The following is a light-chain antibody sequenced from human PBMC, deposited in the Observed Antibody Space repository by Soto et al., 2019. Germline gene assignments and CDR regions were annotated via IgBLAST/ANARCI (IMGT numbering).Light chain of an antibody. J-gene: IGKJ1*01. CDR3: QQYGSSGT. CDR2: KAS. Sequence: DIQMTQSPSTLSASVGDRVTITCRASQSVNSWLAWYQLKPGKAPKLLIYKASSLESGVPSRFSGSGSGTEFTLTISRLEPEDFAVYYCQQYGSSGTFGQGTKVDI. CDR1: QSVNSW. V-gene: IGKV1-5*03.